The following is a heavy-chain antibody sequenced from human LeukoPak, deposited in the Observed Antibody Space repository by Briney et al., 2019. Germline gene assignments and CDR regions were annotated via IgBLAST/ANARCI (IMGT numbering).Heavy chain of an antibody. Sequence: QGLEWMGRIIPIFGTANYAQKFQGRVTITTDESTSTAYMELSSLRSEDTAVYYCARDKGTELPRGYDAFDIWGQGTMVTVSS. CDR3: ARDKGTELPRGYDAFDI. CDR2: IIPIFGTA. J-gene: IGHJ3*02. D-gene: IGHD1-26*01. V-gene: IGHV1-69*05.